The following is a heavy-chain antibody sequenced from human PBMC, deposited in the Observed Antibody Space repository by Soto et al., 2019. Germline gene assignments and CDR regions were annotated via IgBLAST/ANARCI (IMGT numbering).Heavy chain of an antibody. CDR1: GYTSTSHG. D-gene: IGHD1-1*01. CDR2: ISPFNGRR. J-gene: IGHJ6*02. V-gene: IGHV1-18*01. Sequence: QVHLVQSGLEVRKPGASVRLSCKASGYTSTSHGISWVRQAPGQGLEWVGWISPFNGRRDIGDSFQGRVSMTTDTGSAYLEVRGLRFDDTAIYFCGRCIQPSVPSATDVWGQGTTFIVSS. CDR3: GRCIQPSVPSATDV.